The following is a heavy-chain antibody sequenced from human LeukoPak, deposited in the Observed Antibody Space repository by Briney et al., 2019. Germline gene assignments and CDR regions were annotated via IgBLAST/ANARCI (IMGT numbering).Heavy chain of an antibody. CDR1: GYTFTSYY. J-gene: IGHJ6*02. CDR2: INPSGGST. D-gene: IGHD2-15*01. CDR3: ARESVGVVVVVAATHYCYGMDV. Sequence: ASVKVSCKASGYTFTSYYMHWVRQAPGQGLEWMGIINPSGGSTSYAQKFQGRVTMTRDTSTSTVYMELSSLRSEDTAVYYCARESVGVVVVVAATHYCYGMDVWGQGTTVTVSS. V-gene: IGHV1-46*01.